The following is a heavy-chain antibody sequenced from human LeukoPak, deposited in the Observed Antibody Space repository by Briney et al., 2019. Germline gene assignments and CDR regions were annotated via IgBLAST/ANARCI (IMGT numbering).Heavy chain of an antibody. V-gene: IGHV3-21*01. CDR2: ISSSSSYI. CDR3: ARGSQWLVPGDY. CDR1: GFTFSSYS. J-gene: IGHJ4*02. D-gene: IGHD6-19*01. Sequence: GGSLRLSCAASGFTFSSYSMNWVRQAPGKGLEWVSSISSSSSYIYYADSVKGRFTISRDNAKNSLYLQMNSLRAEDTAVYYCARGSQWLVPGDYWGQGTLVTVSS.